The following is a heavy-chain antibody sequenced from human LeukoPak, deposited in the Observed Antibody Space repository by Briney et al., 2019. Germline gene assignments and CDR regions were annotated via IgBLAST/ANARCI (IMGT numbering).Heavy chain of an antibody. CDR3: ARNNAMDV. J-gene: IGHJ6*02. D-gene: IGHD2-8*01. Sequence: GGSLRLSCAASGFTLSSHWMTWVRQAPGRGPEWVANVNRDGSETYYLDSVKGRFTISKDNAKNSLYLQMNSLRAEDTALYHCARNNAMDVWGQGTTVIVS. CDR1: GFTLSSHW. CDR2: VNRDGSET. V-gene: IGHV3-7*03.